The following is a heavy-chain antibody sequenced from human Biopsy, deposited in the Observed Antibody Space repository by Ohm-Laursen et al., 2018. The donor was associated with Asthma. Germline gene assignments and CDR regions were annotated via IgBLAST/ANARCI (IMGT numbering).Heavy chain of an antibody. V-gene: IGHV3-30-3*02. CDR2: VSYDGGVA. CDR3: AKRRGYSDLTDFDH. J-gene: IGHJ4*02. CDR1: EFSFSHYP. D-gene: IGHD3-3*01. Sequence: SLRLSCAAPEFSFSHYPMHWVRQAPGKGLEWVAVVSYDGGVAHYADSMKGRFTISRDNAKSTLYLQMNRLRTDDTAVYYCAKRRGYSDLTDFDHWGQGTLVTVSS.